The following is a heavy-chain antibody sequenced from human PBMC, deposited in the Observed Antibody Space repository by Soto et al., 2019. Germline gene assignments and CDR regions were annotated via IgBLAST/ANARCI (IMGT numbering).Heavy chain of an antibody. V-gene: IGHV3-30-3*01. CDR2: VSHDGVRK. CDR3: AGGGATGIN. CDR1: GFTFSASP. Sequence: GGSLRLSCAASGFTFSASPMHWVRQAPGKGLEWVGVVSHDGVRKQYTDSVKGRFTFSRDNSNNTVYLHMNNLRLEDTGVYYCAGGGATGINWGQGTRVTVSS. J-gene: IGHJ4*02. D-gene: IGHD1-26*01.